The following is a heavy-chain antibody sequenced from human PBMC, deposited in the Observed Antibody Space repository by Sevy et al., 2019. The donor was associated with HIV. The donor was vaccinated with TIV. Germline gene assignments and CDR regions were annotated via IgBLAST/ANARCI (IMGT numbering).Heavy chain of an antibody. D-gene: IGHD2-8*02. J-gene: IGHJ3*02. CDR1: GFTFSNHA. CDR3: AKDRKVLLVVYAIPFDVFDI. Sequence: GGSLRLSCAASGFTFSNHAMHWVRQAPGKGLEWVAFIRNDVSNEYYADSVKGRFTISRDNSKNTLYLQMNSLRPEDTDVYYCAKDRKVLLVVYAIPFDVFDIWGQGTMVTVSS. V-gene: IGHV3-30*02. CDR2: IRNDVSNE.